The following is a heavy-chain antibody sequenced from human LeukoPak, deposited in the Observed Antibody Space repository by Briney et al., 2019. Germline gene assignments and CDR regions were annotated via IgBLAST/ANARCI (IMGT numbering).Heavy chain of an antibody. V-gene: IGHV4-30-2*01. CDR1: GGSISSGTYS. CDR2: IFHNGNT. Sequence: SETLSLTCAVSGGSISSGTYSWSWIRQPPEKGLEWIGYIFHNGNTHYNPSLKSRVTVSIDKSKNQFSLRLSSVTAADTAVYFCARGGGFYGSGTTHFDYWGQGTLVTVSS. J-gene: IGHJ4*02. CDR3: ARGGGFYGSGTTHFDY. D-gene: IGHD3-10*01.